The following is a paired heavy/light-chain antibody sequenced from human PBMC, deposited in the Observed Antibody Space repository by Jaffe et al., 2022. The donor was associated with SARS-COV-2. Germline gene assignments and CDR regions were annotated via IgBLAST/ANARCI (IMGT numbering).Heavy chain of an antibody. CDR1: GDSMRSGDYY. CDR3: ARHGPYGGTWVVKPRHFDP. CDR2: LSSSGNT. V-gene: IGHV4-39*01. D-gene: IGHD3-10*01. J-gene: IGHJ5*02. Sequence: QLQLQESGPGLVKPSETLSLTCTVSGDSMRSGDYYWAWVRQSPGQGLEWIGSLSSSGNTYYNPSFKTRITTSVDTRKNQMSLTLRSVTAADTAMYFCARHGPYGGTWVVKPRHFDPWGQGTLVTVSS.
Light chain of an antibody. Sequence: DIVLTQSPGTLSLFPGERATLSCRASQNIGSASVAWYQQKYGQAPRLLIFGANSRATGVPDRFSATGSGTDFTLTISRVEPEDFAVYSCQQYSKSPETFGQGTKVDIK. CDR2: GAN. V-gene: IGKV3-20*01. J-gene: IGKJ1*01. CDR3: QQYSKSPET. CDR1: QNIGSAS.